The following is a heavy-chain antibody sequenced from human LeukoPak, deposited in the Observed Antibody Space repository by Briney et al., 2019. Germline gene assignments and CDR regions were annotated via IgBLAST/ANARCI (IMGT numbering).Heavy chain of an antibody. CDR1: GFTFDDYA. Sequence: GGSLRLSCAASGFTFDDYAMHWVRQPPGKGLEWVSLISWEGDTTYYADSVRGRFTISRDNRKNTLHLQINRLRTEDTAFYYCARDSDYGSATNYFDYWGPGTLVSVSS. CDR3: ARDSDYGSATNYFDY. J-gene: IGHJ4*02. V-gene: IGHV3-43*01. CDR2: ISWEGDTT. D-gene: IGHD3-10*01.